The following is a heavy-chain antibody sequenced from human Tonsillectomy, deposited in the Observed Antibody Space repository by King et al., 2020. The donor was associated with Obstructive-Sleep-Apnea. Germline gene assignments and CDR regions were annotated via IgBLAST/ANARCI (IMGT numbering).Heavy chain of an antibody. D-gene: IGHD2-2*01. CDR1: GFTFTNYA. Sequence: VQLVESGGGLVQPGGSLRLSCAASGFTFTNYALSWVRQAPGKGLEWVSVISVNSGSIFYADSVQGLFTISRDNSKNTLYLQMNSLRAEDTALYYCSKVSRYCSTTSCVPDLWGQGTLVTVSS. CDR2: ISVNSGSI. J-gene: IGHJ5*02. CDR3: SKVSRYCSTTSCVPDL. V-gene: IGHV3-23*04.